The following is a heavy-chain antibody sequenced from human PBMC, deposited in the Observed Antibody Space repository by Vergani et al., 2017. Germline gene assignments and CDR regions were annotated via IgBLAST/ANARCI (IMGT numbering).Heavy chain of an antibody. CDR3: ARDYQDSYYDSSGYNDAFDI. D-gene: IGHD3-22*01. J-gene: IGHJ3*02. Sequence: EVQLVESGGGLVKPGGSLRLSCAASGFTFSSYSMNWVRQAPGKVLEWVSSISSSSSYIYYADSVKGRFTISRDNAKNSLYLQMNSLRAEDTAVYYCARDYQDSYYDSSGYNDAFDIWGQGTMVTVSS. CDR2: ISSSSSYI. V-gene: IGHV3-21*01. CDR1: GFTFSSYS.